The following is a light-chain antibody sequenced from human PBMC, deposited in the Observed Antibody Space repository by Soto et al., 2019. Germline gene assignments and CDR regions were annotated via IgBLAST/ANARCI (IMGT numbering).Light chain of an antibody. CDR1: QSVGTS. Sequence: EIVLTQSPATLSLSPGERATFSCKAMQSVGTSLAWFQQKPGQATRLLIYDASVRATGIPARFSGSGSGTEFTLTISRLQPEDIAMYYCQQSSNWPPWTFGRGPRVEI. CDR2: DAS. J-gene: IGKJ1*01. CDR3: QQSSNWPPWT. V-gene: IGKV3-11*01.